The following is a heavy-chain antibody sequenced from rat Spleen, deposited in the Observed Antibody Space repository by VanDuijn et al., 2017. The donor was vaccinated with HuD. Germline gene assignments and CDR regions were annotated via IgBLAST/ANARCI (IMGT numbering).Heavy chain of an antibody. D-gene: IGHD1-12*02. CDR2: ITNTGGST. J-gene: IGHJ1*01. CDR1: GFTFNNYW. Sequence: EVQLMESGGGLVQPGRSLKLSCVASGFTFNNYWMTWIRQAPGKGLEWVASITNTGGSTYYPDSVKGRFTISRDNAKSTLYLQMNSLRSEETATYYCTRDRYDGSYYYDWYFDFWGPGTMVTVSS. V-gene: IGHV5-31*01. CDR3: TRDRYDGSYYYDWYFDF.